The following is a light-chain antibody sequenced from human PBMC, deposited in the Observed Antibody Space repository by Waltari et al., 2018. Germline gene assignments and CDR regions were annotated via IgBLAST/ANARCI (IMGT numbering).Light chain of an antibody. Sequence: DIQMTQSPSTLSASVGDRVTITCRASQRIDRWLAWHQQKPGKAPKALSYKTSSLESGVPSRFSGSGSGTEFTLTISSLQPDDFATYYCQQYYSDSITFGQGTRLEIK. CDR1: QRIDRW. CDR2: KTS. V-gene: IGKV1-5*03. J-gene: IGKJ5*01. CDR3: QQYYSDSIT.